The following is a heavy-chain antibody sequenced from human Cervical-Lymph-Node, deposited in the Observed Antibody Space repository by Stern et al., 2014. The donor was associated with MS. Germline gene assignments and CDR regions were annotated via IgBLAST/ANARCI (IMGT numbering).Heavy chain of an antibody. CDR2: FIPLFGTT. Sequence: QVQLVQSEAEVKKPGSSVTVSCKASGGIFSNYAISWVRQAPGQGLEWMGAFIPLFGTTFYAQKFQGRVTITADESTSTVYMDLSSLRSEDTAVYYCARDNDDNGMDVWGQGTTITVSS. V-gene: IGHV1-69*01. CDR3: ARDNDDNGMDV. D-gene: IGHD1-1*01. J-gene: IGHJ6*02. CDR1: GGIFSNYA.